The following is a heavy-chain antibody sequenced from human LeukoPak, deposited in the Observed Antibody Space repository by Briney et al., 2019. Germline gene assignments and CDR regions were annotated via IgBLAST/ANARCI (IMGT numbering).Heavy chain of an antibody. CDR1: GFTFSDYY. Sequence: GGSLRFSCAASGFTFSDYYMSWIRQAPGKGLEWVSYISSSSSYTNYADSVKGRFTISRDNAKNSLYLQMNSLRAEDTAVYYCARDARGVHSSGYDLPYYYYGLDVWGQGTTVTVSS. CDR3: ARDARGVHSSGYDLPYYYYGLDV. J-gene: IGHJ6*02. D-gene: IGHD5-12*01. CDR2: ISSSSSYT. V-gene: IGHV3-11*06.